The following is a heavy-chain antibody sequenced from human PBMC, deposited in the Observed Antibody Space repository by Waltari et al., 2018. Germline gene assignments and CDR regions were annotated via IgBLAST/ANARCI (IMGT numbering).Heavy chain of an antibody. Sequence: QVQLVQSGAEVKKPGASVKVSCTASGSTFPGYYMHWVRQAPGQGLEWMGWINPNSGGTNYAQKFQGRVTMTRDTSISTAYRELSRLRSDDTAVYYCARTWGPEGGFDYWGQGTLVTVSS. D-gene: IGHD3-16*01. J-gene: IGHJ4*02. CDR1: GSTFPGYY. V-gene: IGHV1-2*02. CDR3: ARTWGPEGGFDY. CDR2: INPNSGGT.